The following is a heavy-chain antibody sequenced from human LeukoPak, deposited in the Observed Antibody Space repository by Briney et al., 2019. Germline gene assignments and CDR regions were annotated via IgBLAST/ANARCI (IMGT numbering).Heavy chain of an antibody. CDR2: ISSSSSYI. CDR3: AREKQWLGFDY. Sequence: GGSLRLSCAASGFTFSSYSMNWVRQAPGKGLEWVSSISSSSSYIYYAGSVKGRFTISRDNAKNSLYLQMNSLRAEDTAVYYCAREKQWLGFDYWGQGTLVTVSS. J-gene: IGHJ4*02. V-gene: IGHV3-21*01. D-gene: IGHD6-19*01. CDR1: GFTFSSYS.